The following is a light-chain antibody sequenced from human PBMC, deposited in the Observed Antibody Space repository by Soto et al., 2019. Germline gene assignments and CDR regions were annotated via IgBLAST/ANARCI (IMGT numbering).Light chain of an antibody. CDR3: QQYGSSRT. CDR2: GAS. CDR1: QSVSSSY. J-gene: IGKJ1*01. V-gene: IGKV3-20*01. Sequence: EIVLTQSPGTLSLSPGGRATLSCRASQSVSSSYLAWYQQKPGQAPRLLIYGASSRATGIQDRFSGSGSGTDFTLTISRLEPEDFAVYYCQQYGSSRTFGQGTKVDIK.